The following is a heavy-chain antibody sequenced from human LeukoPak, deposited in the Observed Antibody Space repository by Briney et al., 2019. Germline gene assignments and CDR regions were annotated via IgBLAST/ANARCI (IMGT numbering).Heavy chain of an antibody. CDR3: ARAPGNDY. J-gene: IGHJ4*02. V-gene: IGHV4-34*01. CDR2: INHSGST. Sequence: SETLSLTCAVYGGSFSGYYWSWIRQPPGKGLEWIGEINHSGSTNYNPSLKSRVTISVDTSKNQFSLKLSSVTAADTAVYYCARAPGNDYWGQGTLVTASS. D-gene: IGHD4-23*01. CDR1: GGSFSGYY.